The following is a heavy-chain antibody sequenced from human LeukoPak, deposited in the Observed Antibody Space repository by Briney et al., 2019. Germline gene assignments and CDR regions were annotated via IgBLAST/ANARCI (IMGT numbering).Heavy chain of an antibody. V-gene: IGHV4-39*01. Sequence: SETLSLTCTVSGGSISSSSYYWGWIRQPPGKGLEWIGSIYYSGSTYYNPSLKSRVTISVDTSKNQFSLKLSSVTAADTAVYYCATRGDTAMVPFDYWGQGTLVTVSS. CDR1: GGSISSSSYY. CDR2: IYYSGST. J-gene: IGHJ4*02. CDR3: ATRGDTAMVPFDY. D-gene: IGHD5-18*01.